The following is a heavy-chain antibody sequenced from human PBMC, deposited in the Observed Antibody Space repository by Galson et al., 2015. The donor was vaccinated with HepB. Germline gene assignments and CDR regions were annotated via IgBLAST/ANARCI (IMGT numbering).Heavy chain of an antibody. CDR1: GFTFSGSA. CDR2: IRSKANSYAT. Sequence: SLRLSCAASGFTFSGSAMHWVRQASGKGLEWVGRIRSKANSYATAYAASVKGRFTISRDDSKNTAYLQMNSLKTEDTAVYYCTRHGSCSGGSCYSGYYYYGMDVWGQGTTVTVSS. CDR3: TRHGSCSGGSCYSGYYYYGMDV. J-gene: IGHJ6*02. D-gene: IGHD2-15*01. V-gene: IGHV3-73*01.